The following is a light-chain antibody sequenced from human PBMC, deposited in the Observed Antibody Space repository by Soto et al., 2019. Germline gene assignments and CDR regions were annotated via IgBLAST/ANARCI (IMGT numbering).Light chain of an antibody. V-gene: IGLV2-14*03. Sequence: QSALTQPASVSGSPGQSITISCTGTSSDIGPYNYVTWYQQHPGKAPKLIIYDVSNRPSGVSNRFSGSKSGNTASLTISGLQAEDEADYYCSSYTSRTTLVIFGGGTQLTVL. J-gene: IGLJ2*01. CDR2: DVS. CDR3: SSYTSRTTLVI. CDR1: SSDIGPYNY.